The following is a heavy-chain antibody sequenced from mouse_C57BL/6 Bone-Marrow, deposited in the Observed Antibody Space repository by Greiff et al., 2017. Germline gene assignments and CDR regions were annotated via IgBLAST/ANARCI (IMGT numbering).Heavy chain of an antibody. V-gene: IGHV5-6*01. CDR2: ISSGGSYT. J-gene: IGHJ4*01. CDR3: ARPLTCYYAMDY. CDR1: GFTFSSYG. Sequence: EVQRVESGGDLVKPGGSLKLSCAASGFTFSSYGMSWVRQTPDKRLEWVATISSGGSYTYYPDSVKGRFTISRDNAKNTLYLQMSRLKSEDTAMYYGARPLTCYYAMDYWGQGTSVTVSS.